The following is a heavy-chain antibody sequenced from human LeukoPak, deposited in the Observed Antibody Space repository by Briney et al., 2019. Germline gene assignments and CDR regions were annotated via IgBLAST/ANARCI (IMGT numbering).Heavy chain of an antibody. Sequence: GGSLRLSCAASGFTFSSYWMHWLRQAPGKGLVWVSRINSDGSSTSYADSVKGRFTISRDNAKNTLYLQMDSLRAEDTAMYYRARGTGSYYSLGYWGQGTLVTVSS. J-gene: IGHJ4*02. CDR3: ARGTGSYYSLGY. CDR1: GFTFSSYW. D-gene: IGHD1-26*01. CDR2: INSDGSST. V-gene: IGHV3-74*01.